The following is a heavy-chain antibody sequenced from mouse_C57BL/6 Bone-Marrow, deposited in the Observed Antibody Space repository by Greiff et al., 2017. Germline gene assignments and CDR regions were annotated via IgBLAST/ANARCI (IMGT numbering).Heavy chain of an antibody. J-gene: IGHJ4*01. Sequence: EVMLEESGGDLVKPGGSLKLSCAASGFTFSSYGMSWVRQTPDKRLEWVATISSGGSYTYYPDSVKGRFTISRDNAKNTLYLQMRSLKSEDTAMYYCARRGYYYAMDYWGQGTSVTVSS. CDR1: GFTFSSYG. V-gene: IGHV5-6*02. CDR2: ISSGGSYT. CDR3: ARRGYYYAMDY.